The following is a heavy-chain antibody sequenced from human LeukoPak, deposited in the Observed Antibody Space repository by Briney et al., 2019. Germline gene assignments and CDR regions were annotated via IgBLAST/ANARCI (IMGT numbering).Heavy chain of an antibody. D-gene: IGHD3-22*01. CDR1: GGSISSDH. CDR2: IYYSGST. CDR3: ARGYYDGSGYYSPPDT. J-gene: IGHJ5*02. Sequence: SETLSLTCTVSGGSISSDHWNWIRQPPGKGLEWIGCIYYSGSTYYNPSLKSRVSISVDTSKNQFSLKLSSVTAADTAVYYCARGYYDGSGYYSPPDTWGQGTLVTVSS. V-gene: IGHV4-59*12.